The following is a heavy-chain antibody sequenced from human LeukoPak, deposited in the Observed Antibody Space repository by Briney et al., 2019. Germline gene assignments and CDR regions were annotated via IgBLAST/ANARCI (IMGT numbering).Heavy chain of an antibody. J-gene: IGHJ3*02. D-gene: IGHD5-18*01. Sequence: ASVRVSCKASGYSFTSYGFNWVRQAPGQGLEWMGWMSAYNGKTNYAHSLQGRVTVTADTSTSTAYMELRSLRSEDTAVYYCARGMGYSYGHPQGAFDIWGQGTMVTVSS. CDR3: ARGMGYSYGHPQGAFDI. CDR1: GYSFTSYG. V-gene: IGHV1-18*01. CDR2: MSAYNGKT.